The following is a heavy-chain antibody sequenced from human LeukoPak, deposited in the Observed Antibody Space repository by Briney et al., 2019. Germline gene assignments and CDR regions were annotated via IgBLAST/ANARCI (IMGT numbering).Heavy chain of an antibody. CDR3: AREAVDTAMAKSFDY. V-gene: IGHV4-59*01. CDR1: GGSISSYY. D-gene: IGHD5-18*01. J-gene: IGHJ4*02. Sequence: SETLSLTCTVSGGSISSYYWSWIRQPPGKGLEWIGYIYYSGSTNYNPSLKSRVTISVDTSKNQFSLKLSSVTAADTAVYYCAREAVDTAMAKSFDYWGQGTLVTVSS. CDR2: IYYSGST.